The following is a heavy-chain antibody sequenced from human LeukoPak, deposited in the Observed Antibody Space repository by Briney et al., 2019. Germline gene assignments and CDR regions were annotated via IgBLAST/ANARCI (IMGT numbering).Heavy chain of an antibody. CDR1: GFTFSSYA. D-gene: IGHD2-2*01. V-gene: IGHV3-23*01. Sequence: GGSLRLSCAASGFTFSSYAMSWVRQAPGKGLEWVSAISGSGGTTHYADSVKGRFTISGDRSKNTLYLQMHSLRAEDTAVYYCAKDAFCTSTNCYASYFDYWGQGTLVTVSS. J-gene: IGHJ4*02. CDR2: ISGSGGTT. CDR3: AKDAFCTSTNCYASYFDY.